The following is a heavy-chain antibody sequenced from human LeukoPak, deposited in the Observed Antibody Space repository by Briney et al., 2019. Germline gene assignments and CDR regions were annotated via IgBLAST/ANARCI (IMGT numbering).Heavy chain of an antibody. CDR3: AKKTHYYDSSGYYDY. V-gene: IGHV3-23*01. CDR2: ISGSGGRT. Sequence: GGSLRLSCAASGFTFSSFAMSWVRQAPGKGLEWVSAISGSGGRTYSADSVKGRFTISRDNSRNTLYLQMSSLRAEDMAVYYCAKKTHYYDSSGYYDYWGQGTLVTVSS. D-gene: IGHD3-22*01. CDR1: GFTFSSFA. J-gene: IGHJ4*02.